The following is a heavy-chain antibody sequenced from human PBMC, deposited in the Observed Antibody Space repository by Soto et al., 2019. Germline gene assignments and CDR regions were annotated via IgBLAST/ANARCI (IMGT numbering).Heavy chain of an antibody. CDR1: GFTFSSYA. CDR2: IRGSGGST. J-gene: IGHJ4*02. CDR3: AKTTKYDFWSGRHVHFDY. V-gene: IGHV3-23*01. D-gene: IGHD3-3*01. Sequence: VQLLESGGGLLQPGGSLRLSCAASGFTFSSYARSCIRQAPGKGLERVSAIRGSGGSTHYADSAKGRFTISRDNAKNTLYLQMNSLRAEDTAVYYCAKTTKYDFWSGRHVHFDYWGQGTLVTVSS.